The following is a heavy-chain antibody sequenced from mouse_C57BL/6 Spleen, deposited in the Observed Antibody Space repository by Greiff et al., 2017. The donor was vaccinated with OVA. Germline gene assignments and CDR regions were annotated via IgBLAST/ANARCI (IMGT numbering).Heavy chain of an antibody. CDR1: GYTFTDYN. CDR2: INPNNGGT. CDR3: ARRDITTRFAY. Sequence: VQLQQSGPELVKPGASVKIPCKASGYTFTDYNMDWVKQSHGKSLEWIGDINPNNGGTIYNQKFKGKATLTVDKSSSTAYMELRSLTSEDTAVYYCARRDITTRFAYWGQGTLVTVSA. D-gene: IGHD1-2*01. V-gene: IGHV1-18*01. J-gene: IGHJ3*01.